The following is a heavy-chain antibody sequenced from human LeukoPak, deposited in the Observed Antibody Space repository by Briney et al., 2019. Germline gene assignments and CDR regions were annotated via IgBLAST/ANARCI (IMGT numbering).Heavy chain of an antibody. CDR3: AREASGAPGTREFDF. D-gene: IGHD6-13*01. Sequence: GASVKVSCKASGYTFTRYGISWVRQAPGQGLEWTGWISGYNGNTKYAQKVQGRVTMTTDTSTSTAFMELRSLRSDDTAVYYCAREASGAPGTREFDFWGQGTLVTVSS. CDR1: GYTFTRYG. V-gene: IGHV1-18*01. J-gene: IGHJ4*02. CDR2: ISGYNGNT.